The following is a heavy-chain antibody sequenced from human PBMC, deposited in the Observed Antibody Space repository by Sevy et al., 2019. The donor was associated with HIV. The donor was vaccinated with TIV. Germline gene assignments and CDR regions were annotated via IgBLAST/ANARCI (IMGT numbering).Heavy chain of an antibody. V-gene: IGHV3-30-3*01. J-gene: IGHJ4*02. Sequence: GGSLRLSCAASGFTFSTYAMHWVRQAPGKGLEWVAVISYDGSNKYYADSVKGRFTISRDNSKNTLYLQMNSLRAEDTAVYYCARSYCTNGVCYSDYFDYWGQGTLVTVSS. CDR1: GFTFSTYA. CDR3: ARSYCTNGVCYSDYFDY. CDR2: ISYDGSNK. D-gene: IGHD2-8*01.